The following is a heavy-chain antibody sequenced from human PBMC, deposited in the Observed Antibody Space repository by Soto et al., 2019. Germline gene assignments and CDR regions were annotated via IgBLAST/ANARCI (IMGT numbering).Heavy chain of an antibody. Sequence: EVHLLESGGVLVQPGESLSLSCETSGFTFSNCVMTWVRQPPGKRLEWVSVITTNGHTDYADSVKGRFTISRDNSKNTVYLQMNSLTAEDTAVYYCAKGLLNGRWYAADWGQGTLVTVSS. CDR1: GFTFSNCV. V-gene: IGHV3-23*01. CDR2: ITTNGHT. J-gene: IGHJ4*02. CDR3: AKGLLNGRWYAAD. D-gene: IGHD6-13*01.